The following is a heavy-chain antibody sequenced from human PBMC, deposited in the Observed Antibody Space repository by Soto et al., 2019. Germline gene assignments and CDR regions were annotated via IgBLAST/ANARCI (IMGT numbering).Heavy chain of an antibody. V-gene: IGHV4-39*01. D-gene: IGHD3-3*01. Sequence: QLQLQESGPGLVKPSETLSLTCTVSGGSISSSSYYWGWIRQPPGKGLEWIGSIYYSGSTYYNPSLKSRVTISVDPSKNQFSLKLSSVTAADTAVYYCARLYYDFWSGYYYYGMDVWGQGTTVTVSS. CDR2: IYYSGST. CDR3: ARLYYDFWSGYYYYGMDV. J-gene: IGHJ6*02. CDR1: GGSISSSSYY.